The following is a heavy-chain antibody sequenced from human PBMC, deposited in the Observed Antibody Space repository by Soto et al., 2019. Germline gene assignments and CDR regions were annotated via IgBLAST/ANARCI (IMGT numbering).Heavy chain of an antibody. CDR1: GFTFSSYA. J-gene: IGHJ4*02. CDR3: AKALRGRLWWSQPKGLFDY. CDR2: ISGSGGST. D-gene: IGHD2-21*01. Sequence: PGGSLRLSCAASGFTFSSYAMSWVRQAPGKGLEWVSAISGSGGSTYYADSVKGRFTISRDNSKNTLYLQMNSLRAEDTAVYYCAKALRGRLWWSQPKGLFDYWGQGSLVTVSS. V-gene: IGHV3-23*01.